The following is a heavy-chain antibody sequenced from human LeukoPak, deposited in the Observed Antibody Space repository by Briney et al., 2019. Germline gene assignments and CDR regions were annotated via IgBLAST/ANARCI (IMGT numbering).Heavy chain of an antibody. V-gene: IGHV1-2*02. CDR3: ARDQYYYDSTCFDC. CDR1: GYTFTGYY. CDR2: INPNSGGT. Sequence: GASVKVSCKASGYTFTGYYMHWVRQAPGQGLEWMGWINPNSGGTNYAQKFQGRVTMTRDTSISTAYMELSRLRSDDTAVYYCARDQYYYDSTCFDCWGQGTLVTVSS. J-gene: IGHJ4*02. D-gene: IGHD3-22*01.